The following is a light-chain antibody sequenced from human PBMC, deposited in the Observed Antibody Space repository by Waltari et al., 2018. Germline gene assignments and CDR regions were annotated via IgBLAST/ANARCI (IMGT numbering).Light chain of an antibody. Sequence: EIVLTQSPGTLSLSPGERATLSCRASQSVSSTYLAWYQQKPGQAPRLLIYGAFNRATGIPDRFSGSGSGTDFTLTISRLEPDDFATYYCQQYNSYSLLTFGGGTKVEIK. CDR2: GAF. V-gene: IGKV3-20*01. CDR3: QQYNSYSLLT. CDR1: QSVSSTY. J-gene: IGKJ4*01.